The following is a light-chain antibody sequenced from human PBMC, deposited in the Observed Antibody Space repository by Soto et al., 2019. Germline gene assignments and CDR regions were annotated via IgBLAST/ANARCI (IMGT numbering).Light chain of an antibody. CDR2: LGS. CDR3: MQALQTPLT. Sequence: DIVMTQSPLSLPVTPGESASISCRSSQNLLQSDGYNYLDWYLQKPGQSPQFLIYLGSNRASGVPDRFSGSGSGTDFTLKISRVEAEDVGVYYCMQALQTPLTFGQGTKVESK. V-gene: IGKV2-28*01. J-gene: IGKJ1*01. CDR1: QNLLQSDGYNY.